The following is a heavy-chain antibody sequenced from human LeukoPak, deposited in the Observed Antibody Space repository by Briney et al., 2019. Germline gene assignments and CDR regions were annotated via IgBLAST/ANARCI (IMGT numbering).Heavy chain of an antibody. Sequence: PGGSLRLSCAASGFTVSDYSMSWVRQAPGKGLEWVSSISSSSSYIYYADSVKGRFTISRDNAKNSLYLQMNSLRAEDTAVYYCARANEDYYDSSGYGYYFDYWGQGTLVTVSS. CDR2: ISSSSSYI. D-gene: IGHD3-22*01. CDR1: GFTVSDYS. J-gene: IGHJ4*02. CDR3: ARANEDYYDSSGYGYYFDY. V-gene: IGHV3-21*01.